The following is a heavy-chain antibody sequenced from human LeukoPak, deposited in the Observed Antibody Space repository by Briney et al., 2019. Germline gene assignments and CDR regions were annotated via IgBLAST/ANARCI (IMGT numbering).Heavy chain of an antibody. D-gene: IGHD3-22*01. V-gene: IGHV1-2*02. CDR1: GYTFTGYY. J-gene: IGHJ4*02. CDR2: INPNSGGT. CDR3: ARVYYYDSSGYYYGRGTFDY. Sequence: ASVKVSCKASGYTFTGYYMHWVRQAPGQGLEWMGWINPNSGGTNYAQKFQGRVTMTRDTSISTAYMELSRLRSDDTAVYYCARVYYYDSSGYYYGRGTFDYWGQGTLVTVSS.